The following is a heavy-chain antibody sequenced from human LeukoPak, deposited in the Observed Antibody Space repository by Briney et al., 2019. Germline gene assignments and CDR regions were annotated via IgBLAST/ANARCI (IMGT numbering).Heavy chain of an antibody. CDR3: ARDRELGY. Sequence: ASETLSLTCTVSGGSISSYYWSWIRQSPGKGLEWIGWSYHRGSTSYNPSLKSRVAISVDTSKNQFSLKLSSVTAADTAVYYCARDRELGYWGQGTLVTASS. CDR1: GGSISSYY. CDR2: SYHRGST. J-gene: IGHJ4*02. V-gene: IGHV4-59*01. D-gene: IGHD1-1*01.